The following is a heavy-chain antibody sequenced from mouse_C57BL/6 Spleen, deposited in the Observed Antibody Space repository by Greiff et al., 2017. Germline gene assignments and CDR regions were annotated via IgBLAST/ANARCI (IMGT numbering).Heavy chain of an antibody. CDR1: GYTFTSYW. CDR2: IDPSDSYT. Sequence: QVQLQQPGAELVMPGASVKLSCKASGYTFTSYWMHWVKQRPGQGLEWIGEIDPSDSYTNYNQKFKGKSTLTVDKSSSTAYMQLSSLTSEDSAAYYCANSPQGYFDVWGTGTTVTVSS. D-gene: IGHD2-12*01. V-gene: IGHV1-69*01. J-gene: IGHJ1*03. CDR3: ANSPQGYFDV.